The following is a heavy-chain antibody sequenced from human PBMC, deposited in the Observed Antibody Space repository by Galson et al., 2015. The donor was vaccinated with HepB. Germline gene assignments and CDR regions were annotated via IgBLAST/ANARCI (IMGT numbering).Heavy chain of an antibody. D-gene: IGHD1-1*01. J-gene: IGHJ4*02. Sequence: SLRLSCAASGFTFSTYNMHWVRQAPGKGLEWVSFISTGSSTINYADSVKGRFTISRDNAKNSLYLQMNNLRDEDTAVYYCARDLHWTFDYWGQGTLVTVSS. CDR3: ARDLHWTFDY. V-gene: IGHV3-48*02. CDR2: ISTGSSTI. CDR1: GFTFSTYN.